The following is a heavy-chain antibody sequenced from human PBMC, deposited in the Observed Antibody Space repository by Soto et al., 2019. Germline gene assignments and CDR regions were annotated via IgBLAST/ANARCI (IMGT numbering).Heavy chain of an antibody. V-gene: IGHV4-30-4*01. CDR2: IHNSGSS. Sequence: SETLSLTCSVSGGSINSNAYYWSWIRQRPRKGLEWLGYIHNSGSSHYRPSLKSRLNISLDTSKNQFSLKLTSVTPADTAVYSCARLRDGYNSFDYWGLGILVTVYS. J-gene: IGHJ4*02. CDR3: ARLRDGYNSFDY. CDR1: GGSINSNAYY. D-gene: IGHD5-12*01.